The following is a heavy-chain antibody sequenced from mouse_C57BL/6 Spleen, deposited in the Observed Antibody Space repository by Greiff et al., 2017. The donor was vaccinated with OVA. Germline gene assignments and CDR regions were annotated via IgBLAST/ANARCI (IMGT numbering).Heavy chain of an antibody. CDR1: GYTFTDYY. CDR2: INPNNGGT. D-gene: IGHD2-1*01. Sequence: EVQLHQSGPELVKPGASVKMSCKASGYTFTDYYMHWVKQSHGKSLEWIGYINPNNGGTSYNQKFKGKATLTVNKSSSTAYMALRSLTSEDTAVYYCARKDLLWYPFAYWGQGTLVTVSA. CDR3: ARKDLLWYPFAY. V-gene: IGHV1-22*01. J-gene: IGHJ3*01.